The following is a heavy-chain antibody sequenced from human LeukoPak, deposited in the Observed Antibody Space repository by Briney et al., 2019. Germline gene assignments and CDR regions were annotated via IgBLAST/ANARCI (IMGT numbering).Heavy chain of an antibody. J-gene: IGHJ6*03. Sequence: SETLSLTCTVSGGSISSYYWNWIRQPPGKGLEWIGYIHYTLGTNYNPSLKSRVTISLDTSKNQFSLKLNSVTAADTTVYYCVSPSMDVWGKGTTVTISS. CDR1: GGSISSYY. CDR2: IHYTLGT. V-gene: IGHV4-59*01. CDR3: VSPSMDV.